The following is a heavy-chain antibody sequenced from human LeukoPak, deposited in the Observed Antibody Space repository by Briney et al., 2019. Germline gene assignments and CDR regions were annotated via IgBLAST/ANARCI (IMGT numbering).Heavy chain of an antibody. CDR2: IDYSGST. CDR1: GGSFSSSSYY. CDR3: ARFYRDPYYYMDV. V-gene: IGHV4-39*01. D-gene: IGHD2/OR15-2a*01. J-gene: IGHJ6*03. Sequence: SETLSLTCTVSGGSFSSSSYYWAWIRQPPGKGLEWVGSIDYSGSTYYNPSLKSRVTISVDTSKNHFSLKLSSLTAADTAVFYCARFYRDPYYYMDVWGKGTTVTVSS.